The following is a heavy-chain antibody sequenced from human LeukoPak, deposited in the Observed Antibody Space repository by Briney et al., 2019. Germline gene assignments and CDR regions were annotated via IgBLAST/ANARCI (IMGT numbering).Heavy chain of an antibody. Sequence: SETLSLTCAVSGYSISSGYYWGWTRQPPGKGLEWIGSIYHSGSTYYNPSLKSRVTISVDTSKNQFSLKLSSVTAADTAVYYCARDSQDIVVVVAAPYFDYWGQGTLVTVSS. CDR3: ARDSQDIVVVVAAPYFDY. CDR2: IYHSGST. D-gene: IGHD2-15*01. V-gene: IGHV4-38-2*02. J-gene: IGHJ4*02. CDR1: GYSISSGYY.